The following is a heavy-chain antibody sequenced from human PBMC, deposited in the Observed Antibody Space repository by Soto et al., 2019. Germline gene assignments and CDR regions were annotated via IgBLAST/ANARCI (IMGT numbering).Heavy chain of an antibody. Sequence: SVKVSCKASGCTFSSYAISWVRQAPGQGLEWMGGIIPIFGTANYAQKFQGRVTITADESTSTAYMELSSLRSEDTAVYYCARLYYDSSGYYQMDYWGQGTLVTVSS. V-gene: IGHV1-69*13. J-gene: IGHJ4*02. CDR1: GCTFSSYA. CDR2: IIPIFGTA. D-gene: IGHD3-22*01. CDR3: ARLYYDSSGYYQMDY.